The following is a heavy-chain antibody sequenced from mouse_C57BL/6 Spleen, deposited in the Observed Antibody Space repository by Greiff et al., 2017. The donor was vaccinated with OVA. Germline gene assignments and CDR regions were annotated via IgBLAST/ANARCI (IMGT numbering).Heavy chain of an antibody. J-gene: IGHJ3*01. CDR3: ARSDYVSSCGWFAY. V-gene: IGHV2-2*01. D-gene: IGHD1-1*01. Sequence: VKLMESGPGLVQPSQSLSITCTVSGFSLTSYGVHWVRQSPGKGLEWLGVIWSGGSTDYNAAFISRLSISKDNSKSQVFFKMTSLQADDTTIYYCARSDYVSSCGWFAYWGQGTLVTVSA. CDR2: IWSGGST. CDR1: GFSLTSYG.